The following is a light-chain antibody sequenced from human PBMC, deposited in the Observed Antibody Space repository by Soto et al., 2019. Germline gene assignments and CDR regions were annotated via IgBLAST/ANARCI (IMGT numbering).Light chain of an antibody. CDR3: LLFYSGVGV. J-gene: IGLJ3*02. V-gene: IGLV7-46*01. CDR1: TGAVTSGHY. CDR2: DTT. Sequence: QAVVTQESSLTVSPGGTVTLTCDSSTGAVTSGHYPYWFQQKPGQAPRTLIHDTTNTHSWTPARFSGSLLGGKAALTLSGAQPEDEADYYCLLFYSGVGVFGGGTKLTVL.